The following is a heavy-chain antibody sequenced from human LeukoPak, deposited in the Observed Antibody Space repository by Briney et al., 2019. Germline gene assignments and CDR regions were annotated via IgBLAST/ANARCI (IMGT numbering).Heavy chain of an antibody. CDR3: ARDTGGNTYWFDP. V-gene: IGHV1-46*01. CDR2: INPSGGST. J-gene: IGHJ5*02. Sequence: ASVKVSCKASGYTFTSHYIHWVRQAPGQGLEWMGIINPSGGSTSYAQMFQGRVTMTRDTSTSTVYMELSSLRSEDTAVYYCARDTGGNTYWFDPWGQGTLVTVSS. CDR1: GYTFTSHY. D-gene: IGHD4-23*01.